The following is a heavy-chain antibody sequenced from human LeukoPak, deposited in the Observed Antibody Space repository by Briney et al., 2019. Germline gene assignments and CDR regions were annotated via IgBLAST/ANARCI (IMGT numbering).Heavy chain of an antibody. D-gene: IGHD6-13*01. CDR2: IYYSGTT. CDR1: GVSISFYH. V-gene: IGHV4-59*13. Sequence: SETLSLTCTVSGVSISFYHWIWLRQPPGKGLEGWGYIYYSGTTNYNPSLKSRVTISVDTSKNQFSLKRSSVTAADTAVYYCARGVYIAAAQYGYWGQGTLVTVSS. J-gene: IGHJ4*02. CDR3: ARGVYIAAAQYGY.